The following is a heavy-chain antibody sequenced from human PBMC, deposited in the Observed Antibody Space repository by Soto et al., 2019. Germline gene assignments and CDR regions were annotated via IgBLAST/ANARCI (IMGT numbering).Heavy chain of an antibody. J-gene: IGHJ6*02. CDR3: AKDFRQLYGDYGAYYYYGMDV. Sequence: GGSLRLSCAASGFTFSSYAMSWVRQAPGKGLEWVSAISGSGGSTYYADSVKGRFTISRDNSKNTLYLQMNSLRAEDTAVYYCAKDFRQLYGDYGAYYYYGMDVWGQGTTVTVSS. CDR2: ISGSGGST. CDR1: GFTFSSYA. D-gene: IGHD4-17*01. V-gene: IGHV3-23*01.